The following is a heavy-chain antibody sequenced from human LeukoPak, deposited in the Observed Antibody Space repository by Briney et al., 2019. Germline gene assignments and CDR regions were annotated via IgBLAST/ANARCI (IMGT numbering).Heavy chain of an antibody. J-gene: IGHJ6*03. CDR3: ASSQKVAATEIYYYYYMDV. D-gene: IGHD2-15*01. V-gene: IGHV4-59*01. CDR2: IYYSGST. Sequence: SETLSLTCTVSGGSISSYYWSWIRQPPGKGLEWIGYIYYSGSTNYNPSLKSRVTISVDTSKNQFSLKLSPVTAADTAVYYCASSQKVAATEIYYYYYMDVWGKGTTVTVSS. CDR1: GGSISSYY.